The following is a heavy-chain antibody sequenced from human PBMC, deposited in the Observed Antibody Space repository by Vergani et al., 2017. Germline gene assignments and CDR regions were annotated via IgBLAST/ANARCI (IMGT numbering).Heavy chain of an antibody. J-gene: IGHJ5*02. CDR2: IYYSGST. CDR3: ARAARGVSVGWFDP. D-gene: IGHD3-10*01. V-gene: IGHV4-59*01. Sequence: QVQLQESGPGLGKPSETLSLTCTVSCGFLSSYYLSWIRQPPGKGLEWIGYIYYSGSTNYNPSLKSRVTISVDTSKNQFSLKLSSVTAADTAVFYCARAARGVSVGWFDPWGQGTLVTVSS. CDR1: CGFLSSYY.